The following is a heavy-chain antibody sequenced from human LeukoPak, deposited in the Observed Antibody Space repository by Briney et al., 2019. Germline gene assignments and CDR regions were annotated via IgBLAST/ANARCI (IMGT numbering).Heavy chain of an antibody. CDR2: IYTSGST. CDR1: GGSISSYY. CDR3: ARDSGYYGSGSLDAFDI. Sequence: SETLSLTCTVSGGSISSYYWSWIRQPAGKGLEWIGRIYTSGSTNYNPSLKSRVTMSVDTSKNQFSLKLSSVTAADTAVYYCARDSGYYGSGSLDAFDIWGRGTMVTVSS. J-gene: IGHJ3*02. V-gene: IGHV4-4*07. D-gene: IGHD3-10*01.